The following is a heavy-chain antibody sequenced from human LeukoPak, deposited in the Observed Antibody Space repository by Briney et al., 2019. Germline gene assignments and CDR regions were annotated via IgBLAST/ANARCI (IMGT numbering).Heavy chain of an antibody. V-gene: IGHV4-61*02. CDR1: GGSISSGSYY. J-gene: IGHJ2*01. D-gene: IGHD6-13*01. Sequence: SETLSLTCTVSGGSISSGSYYWSWIRQPAGKGLDWIGRIYTTGSTNYNPSLKSRVTISVDTSKNQFSLKLSSVTAADTAVYYCARVYYSSSYDYWYFDLWGRGTLVTVSS. CDR3: ARVYYSSSYDYWYFDL. CDR2: IYTTGST.